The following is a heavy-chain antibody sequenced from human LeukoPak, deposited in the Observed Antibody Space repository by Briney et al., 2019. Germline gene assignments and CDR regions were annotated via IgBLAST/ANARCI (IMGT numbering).Heavy chain of an antibody. CDR3: ARDEGGDFWSGYYGD. Sequence: GSSVKVSCKASGGTFSSYAISWVRQAPGQGLERMGGIIPIFGTANYAQKFQGRVTITADESTSTAYMELSSLRSEDTAVYYCARDEGGDFWSGYYGDWGQGTLDTVSS. V-gene: IGHV1-69*01. D-gene: IGHD3-3*01. CDR1: GGTFSSYA. CDR2: IIPIFGTA. J-gene: IGHJ4*02.